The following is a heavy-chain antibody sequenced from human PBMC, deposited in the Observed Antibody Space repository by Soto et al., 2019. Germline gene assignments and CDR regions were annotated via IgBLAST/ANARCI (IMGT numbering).Heavy chain of an antibody. CDR2: ISPILGTA. V-gene: IGHV1-69*01. J-gene: IGHJ4*02. Sequence: VRLSHGKGLEWMGGISPILGTANYAQKFQGRVTITADESTSTAYMELSSLRSEDTAVYYCARARRSGSRGSMPSDYRRQRSLVTGSS. D-gene: IGHD3-22*01. CDR3: ARARRSGSRGSMPSDY.